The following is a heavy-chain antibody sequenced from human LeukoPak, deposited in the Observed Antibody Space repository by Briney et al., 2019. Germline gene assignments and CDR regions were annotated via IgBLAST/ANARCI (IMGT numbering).Heavy chain of an antibody. CDR1: GFTLKNYA. V-gene: IGHV3-64D*06. J-gene: IGHJ6*02. Sequence: GGSLRLSCSASGFTLKNYAMYWVRQAPGKELEQLSLTHGDGGSTDYADSVKGRFTISRGYSKNALYPQLNSLRVEDTAVYYCVRDNYGMDVWGQGTTVTVSS. CDR2: THGDGGST. D-gene: IGHD2-15*01. CDR3: VRDNYGMDV.